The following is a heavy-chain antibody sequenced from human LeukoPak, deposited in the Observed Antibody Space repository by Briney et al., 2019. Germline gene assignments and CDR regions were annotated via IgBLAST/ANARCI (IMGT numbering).Heavy chain of an antibody. D-gene: IGHD3-3*01. J-gene: IGHJ4*02. CDR2: IRRKNEGETT. V-gene: IGHV3-15*01. CDR3: TTVSWDSWSGSYMRYFEY. CDR1: GFTFRTAW. Sequence: GGSLTLSCAASGFTFRTAWMSWLRHAPGEGLEWVGCIRRKNEGETTEYGAPVKGRFTISRDDSKNTLYLQMNSLKTEDTAVYYCTTVSWDSWSGSYMRYFEYWGQGALVTVSS.